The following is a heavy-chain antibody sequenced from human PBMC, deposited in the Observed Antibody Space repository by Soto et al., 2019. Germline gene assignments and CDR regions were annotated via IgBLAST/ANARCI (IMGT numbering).Heavy chain of an antibody. V-gene: IGHV5-51*01. D-gene: IGHD2-15*01. J-gene: IGHJ5*02. CDR3: ARLVRYWLRTTCAQYWFDP. Sequence: PGESLKISCKGSGYSFTTYWIGWVRQMPGKGLEWMGIIYPGDSDTRYSPSFQGQVTISADKSISTAYLQWSSLKSSDTALYYCARLVRYWLRTTCAQYWFDPWGQGTVVTVCS. CDR1: GYSFTTYW. CDR2: IYPGDSDT.